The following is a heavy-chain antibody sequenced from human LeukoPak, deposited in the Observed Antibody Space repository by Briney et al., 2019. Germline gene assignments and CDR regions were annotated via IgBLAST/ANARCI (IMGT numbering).Heavy chain of an antibody. V-gene: IGHV1-2*02. CDR3: ARFHCSSTSCYSP. CDR1: GYTFTGYY. CDR2: INPNSGGT. D-gene: IGHD2-2*02. J-gene: IGHJ5*02. Sequence: ASVKVSCKASGYTFTGYYTHWVRQAPGQGLEWMGWINPNSGGTNYAQKFQGRVTMTRDTSISTAYMELSRLRSDDTAVYYCARFHCSSTSCYSPWGQGTLVTVSS.